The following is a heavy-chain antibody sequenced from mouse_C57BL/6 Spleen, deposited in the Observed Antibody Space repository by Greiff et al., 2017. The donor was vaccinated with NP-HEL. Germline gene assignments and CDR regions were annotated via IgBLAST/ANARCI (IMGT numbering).Heavy chain of an antibody. J-gene: IGHJ1*03. CDR2: IYPGSGNT. CDR1: GYSFTSYY. Sequence: QVQLQQSGPELVKPGASVKISCKASGYSFTSYYIHWVKQRPGQGLEWIGWIYPGSGNTKYNEKFKGKATLTADTSSSTAYMRLSSLTSEDSAVFYCARFYEGYFDVWGTGTTVTVSS. CDR3: ARFYEGYFDV. V-gene: IGHV1-66*01. D-gene: IGHD1-1*01.